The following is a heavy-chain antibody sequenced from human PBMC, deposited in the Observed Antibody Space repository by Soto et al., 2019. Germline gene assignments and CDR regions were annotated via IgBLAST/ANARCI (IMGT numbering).Heavy chain of an antibody. V-gene: IGHV3-23*01. D-gene: IGHD3-22*01. CDR2: ISGSGGST. CDR3: AKDMTVPQRRTDY. J-gene: IGHJ4*02. Sequence: GGSLRLCCAASGFTFSSYAMSWVRQAPGKGLEWVSAISGSGGSTYYADSVKGRFTISRDNSKNTLYLQMNSLRAEDTAVYYCAKDMTVPQRRTDYWGQGTLVTVSS. CDR1: GFTFSSYA.